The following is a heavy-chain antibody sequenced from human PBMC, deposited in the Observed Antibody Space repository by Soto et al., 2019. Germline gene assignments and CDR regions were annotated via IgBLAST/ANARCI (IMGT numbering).Heavy chain of an antibody. CDR2: LYNSGNT. CDR1: GGSISSYY. V-gene: IGHV4-59*01. Sequence: PSETLSITCTVSGGSISSYYWSWIRQPPGKGLEWIGYLYNSGNTTYNPSLKSRVTISVDTSKSQFSLNLSSVTAADTAVYYCARSSSGWTHFDYWGQGTLVPVSS. J-gene: IGHJ4*02. D-gene: IGHD6-19*01. CDR3: ARSSSGWTHFDY.